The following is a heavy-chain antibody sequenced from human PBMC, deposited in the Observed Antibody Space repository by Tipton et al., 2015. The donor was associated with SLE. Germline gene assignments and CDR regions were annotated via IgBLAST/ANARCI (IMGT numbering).Heavy chain of an antibody. J-gene: IGHJ4*02. CDR2: ISGSGGST. CDR1: GFTFSSYE. CDR3: AKDLGAVGYYFDY. Sequence: SLRLSCAASGFTFSSYEMSWVRQAPGKGLEWVSAISGSGGSTYYADSVKGRFTISRDNSKNTLYLQMNSLRAEDTAVYYCAKDLGAVGYYFDYWGQGTLVTVSS. D-gene: IGHD6-19*01. V-gene: IGHV3-23*01.